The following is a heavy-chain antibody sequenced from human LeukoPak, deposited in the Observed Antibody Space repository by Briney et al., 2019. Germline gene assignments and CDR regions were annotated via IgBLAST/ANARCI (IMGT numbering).Heavy chain of an antibody. D-gene: IGHD3-9*01. V-gene: IGHV1-18*01. CDR2: ISAYNGST. CDR3: ARYYDISTGYYRGYYYYMDV. J-gene: IGHJ6*03. CDR1: GYTFTSYG. Sequence: ALVKVSCKASGYTFTSYGISWVRQAPGQGLEWMGWISAYNGSTNYAQKLQGRVTMTTDTSTSTAYMELRSLRSDDTAVYYCARYYDISTGYYRGYYYYMDVWGKGTTVTVSS.